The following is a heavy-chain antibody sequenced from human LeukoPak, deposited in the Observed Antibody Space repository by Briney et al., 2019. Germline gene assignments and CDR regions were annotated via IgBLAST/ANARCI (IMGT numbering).Heavy chain of an antibody. D-gene: IGHD2-15*01. CDR1: GFTVSSNY. J-gene: IGHJ4*02. V-gene: IGHV3-53*01. CDR3: AKDGPSYCSGGSCYSDYFDY. Sequence: AGGSLRLSCAASGFTVSSNYMNWVRQAPGKGLEWVSIIYSGGTTYYADSVKGRFTISRDNSKNTLYLQMNSLRAEDTAVYYCAKDGPSYCSGGSCYSDYFDYWGQGTLVTVSS. CDR2: IYSGGTT.